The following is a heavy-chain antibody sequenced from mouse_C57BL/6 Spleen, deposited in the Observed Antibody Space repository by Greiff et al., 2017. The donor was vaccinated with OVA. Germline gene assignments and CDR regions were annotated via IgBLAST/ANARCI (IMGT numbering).Heavy chain of an antibody. Sequence: QVQLQQPGAELVKPGASVKLSCTASGYTFTSYWMHWVKQRPGQGLEWIGMIQPNSGSTNYNEKFKSKATLTVDKSSSTAYMQLSSLTSEDSAVYYCARWGYYDAMDYWGQGTSVTVSS. CDR2: IQPNSGST. V-gene: IGHV1-64*01. CDR1: GYTFTSYW. CDR3: ARWGYYDAMDY. J-gene: IGHJ4*01. D-gene: IGHD2-2*01.